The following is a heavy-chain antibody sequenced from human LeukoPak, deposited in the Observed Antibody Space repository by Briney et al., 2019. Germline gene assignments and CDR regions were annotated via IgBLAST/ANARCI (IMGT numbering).Heavy chain of an antibody. Sequence: ASVKVSCKASGYTFTSYGISWVRQAPGQGLEWMGWISAYNGNTNYAQKLQGRVTMTTDTSTSTACMELRSLRSDDTAVYYCARDSSPGFWRIPFDYWGQGTLVTVSS. J-gene: IGHJ4*02. CDR3: ARDSSPGFWRIPFDY. D-gene: IGHD3-3*01. V-gene: IGHV1-18*01. CDR1: GYTFTSYG. CDR2: ISAYNGNT.